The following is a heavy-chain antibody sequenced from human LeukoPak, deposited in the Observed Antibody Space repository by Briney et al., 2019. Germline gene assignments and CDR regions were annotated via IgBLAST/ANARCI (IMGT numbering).Heavy chain of an antibody. D-gene: IGHD1-26*01. V-gene: IGHV4-61*08. CDR1: GGSISSGGYY. CDR3: ARDVGAGIVYFDY. CDR2: IYYSGST. J-gene: IGHJ4*02. Sequence: SQTLSLTCTVSGGSISSGGYYWSWIRQPPGKGLEWIGYIYYSGSTNYNPSLKSRVTISVDTSKNQFSLKLTSVTAADTAVYYCARDVGAGIVYFDYWGQGTLVTVSS.